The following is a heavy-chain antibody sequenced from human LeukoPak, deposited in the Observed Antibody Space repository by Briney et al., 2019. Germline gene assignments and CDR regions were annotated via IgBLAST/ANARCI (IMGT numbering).Heavy chain of an antibody. V-gene: IGHV1-69*13. CDR1: GGTFSSYA. CDR3: AREMVRGVIKAFDI. Sequence: GASVKVSCKASGGTFSSYAISWVRQAPGQGLEWMGGIIPIFGTANYAQKFRGRVTITADESTSTAYMELSSLRSEDTAVYYCAREMVRGVIKAFDIWGQGTMVTVSS. CDR2: IIPIFGTA. D-gene: IGHD3-10*01. J-gene: IGHJ3*02.